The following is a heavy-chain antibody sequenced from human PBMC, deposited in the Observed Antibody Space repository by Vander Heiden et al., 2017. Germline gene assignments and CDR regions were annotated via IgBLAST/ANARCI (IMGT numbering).Heavy chain of an antibody. CDR2: IYSGGST. D-gene: IGHD6-6*01. CDR3: ARDVGAAPVSY. J-gene: IGHJ4*02. Sequence: EVQLVETGEGLSQPGGSLTLSCAVSGFTVITNYMRWVRQAPGKGLEWVSVIYSGGSTYYADSVKGRFTISRDNSKNMLYLQMNSLTAEDTAVYYCARDVGAAPVSYWGQGTLVTVSS. V-gene: IGHV3-53*02. CDR1: GFTVITNY.